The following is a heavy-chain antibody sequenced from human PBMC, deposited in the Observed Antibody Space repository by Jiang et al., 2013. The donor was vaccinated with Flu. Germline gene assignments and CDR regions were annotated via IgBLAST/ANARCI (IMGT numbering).Heavy chain of an antibody. CDR2: IFHSGST. D-gene: IGHD1-26*01. V-gene: IGHV4-4*02. CDR1: GASISSSNW. J-gene: IGHJ4*02. CDR3: ASSSGGSSYSYFDY. Sequence: PGLVKPSGTLSLTCAVFGASISSSNWWGWVRQPPGKGLEWIGKIFHSGSTNYNPSLKSRVTMSVDKAKNLFSLNLSSVTAADTAVYYCASSSGGSSYSYFDYWGQGTLVTVSS.